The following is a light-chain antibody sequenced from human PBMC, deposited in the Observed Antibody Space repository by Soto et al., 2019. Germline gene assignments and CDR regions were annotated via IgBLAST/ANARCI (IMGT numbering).Light chain of an antibody. CDR2: GVN. J-gene: IGLJ1*01. Sequence: QSALTQPASVSGSPGQSITISCSGTISDFVLYNYVSWYQQHPGKAPKLMIYGVNNRPSGVSNRFSGSKSGNTASLTISGLQADDEADHYCSSYTTSSALQVFGTGTKVTVL. CDR1: ISDFVLYNY. V-gene: IGLV2-14*01. CDR3: SSYTTSSALQV.